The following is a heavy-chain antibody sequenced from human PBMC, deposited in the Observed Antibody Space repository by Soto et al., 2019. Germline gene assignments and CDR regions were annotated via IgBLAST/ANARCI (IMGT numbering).Heavy chain of an antibody. J-gene: IGHJ6*02. CDR3: ARSSTSCLNYYYGMDV. D-gene: IGHD2-2*01. CDR2: IIPIFGTA. CDR1: GGTFSSYA. Sequence: SVKVSCKASGGTFSSYAISWVRQAPGQGLEWMGGIIPIFGTANYAQKFQGRVTITADESTSTAYMELSSLRSEDTAVYYCARSSTSCLNYYYGMDVWGQGTTVTVSS. V-gene: IGHV1-69*13.